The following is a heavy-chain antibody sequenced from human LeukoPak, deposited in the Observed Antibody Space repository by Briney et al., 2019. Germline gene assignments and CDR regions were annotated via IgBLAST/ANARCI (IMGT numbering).Heavy chain of an antibody. D-gene: IGHD3-9*01. V-gene: IGHV3-23*01. J-gene: IGHJ4*02. CDR1: GFTFSSYG. CDR2: ISGSGANT. CDR3: AKEAVDYDILTGYYTTGYFDY. Sequence: GGSLRLSCAASGFTFSSYGMSWVRQAPGKGLEWVSGISGSGANTYYADSVKGRFTISRDNSKNTLYLQMSSLRAEDTAVYYCAKEAVDYDILTGYYTTGYFDYWGQGTLVTVSS.